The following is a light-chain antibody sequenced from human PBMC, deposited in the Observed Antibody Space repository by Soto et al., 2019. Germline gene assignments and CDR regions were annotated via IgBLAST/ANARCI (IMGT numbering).Light chain of an antibody. CDR2: KAS. J-gene: IGKJ3*01. CDR1: QSISSW. V-gene: IGKV1-5*03. Sequence: DIQMTQSPSTLSASVGDRVTITCRASQSISSWLAWYQQKPGKAPKLLIYKASSLESGVPSRFSGSGSGTEFTLTISSLQPDDVATYYCQQYNSYWTFGPGTKVDIK. CDR3: QQYNSYWT.